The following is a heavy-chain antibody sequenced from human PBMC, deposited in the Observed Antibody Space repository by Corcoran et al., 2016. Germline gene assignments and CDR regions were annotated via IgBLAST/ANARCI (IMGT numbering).Heavy chain of an antibody. D-gene: IGHD3-22*01. CDR3: TTFITYYYDSSGYYGLEDY. CDR2: IKSKTDGGTT. V-gene: IGHV3-15*07. CDR1: GFTFSNAW. Sequence: EVQLVESGGGLVKPGGSLRLSCAASGFTFSNAWMNWVRQAPGKGLEWVGRIKSKTDGGTTDYAAPVKGRFTISRDDSKNTLYLQMNSLKTEDTAVYYCTTFITYYYDSSGYYGLEDYWGQGTLVTVSS. J-gene: IGHJ4*02.